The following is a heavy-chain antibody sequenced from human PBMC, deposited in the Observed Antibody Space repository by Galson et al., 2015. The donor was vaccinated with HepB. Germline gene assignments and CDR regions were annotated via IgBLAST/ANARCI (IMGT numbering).Heavy chain of an antibody. CDR3: ARDGVGFDP. J-gene: IGHJ5*02. V-gene: IGHV4-59*01. CDR2: IYYSGST. Sequence: ETLSLTCTVSGGSISNNYWSWIRQPPGKGLEWIGYIYYSGSTNYNPSLKSRVTISVDTSKNQFSLKLRSVTAADTAVYYCARDGVGFDPWGQGSLVTVSS. CDR1: GGSISNNY. D-gene: IGHD3-3*01.